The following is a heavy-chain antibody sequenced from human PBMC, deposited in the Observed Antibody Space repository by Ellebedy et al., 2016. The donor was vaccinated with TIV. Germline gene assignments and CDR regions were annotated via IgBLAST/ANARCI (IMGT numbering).Heavy chain of an antibody. Sequence: GESLKISXAASGFTFSSYAMSWVRQAPGKGLEWVSAISGSGGSTYYADSVKGRFTISRDNSKNTLYLQMNSLRAEDTAVYYCAKDNAPTYYDFWSGPPAPVGDYWGQGTLVTVSS. V-gene: IGHV3-23*01. D-gene: IGHD3-3*01. J-gene: IGHJ4*02. CDR1: GFTFSSYA. CDR2: ISGSGGST. CDR3: AKDNAPTYYDFWSGPPAPVGDY.